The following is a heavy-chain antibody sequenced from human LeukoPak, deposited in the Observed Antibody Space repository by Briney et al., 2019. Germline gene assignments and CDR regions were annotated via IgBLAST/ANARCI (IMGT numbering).Heavy chain of an antibody. Sequence: PGGSLRLSCAASGFTFSSYSMNWVRQAPGKGLEGVSSISSSSSYIYYADSVKGRFTISRDNAKNSLYLQMNSLRAEDTAVYYCARTGGDCCYFDYWGQGTLVTVSS. D-gene: IGHD2-21*02. J-gene: IGHJ4*02. CDR2: ISSSSSYI. V-gene: IGHV3-21*01. CDR3: ARTGGDCCYFDY. CDR1: GFTFSSYS.